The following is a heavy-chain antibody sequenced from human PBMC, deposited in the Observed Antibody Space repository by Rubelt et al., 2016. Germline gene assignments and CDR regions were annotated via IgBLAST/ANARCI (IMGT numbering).Heavy chain of an antibody. V-gene: IGHV1-2*02. CDR2: INPNSGGT. J-gene: IGHJ4*02. CDR3: ARGNSGYDYGLDY. D-gene: IGHD5-12*01. Sequence: QVQLVQSGAEVKKPGASVKVSCKASGYTFTGYYMHWVRQAPGQGLEWIGWINPNSGGTNYAQKFQGRVTMTRDTSVSTGYMGVSRVTCDETAVYYCARGNSGYDYGLDYWGQGTLVTVSS. CDR1: GYTFTGYY.